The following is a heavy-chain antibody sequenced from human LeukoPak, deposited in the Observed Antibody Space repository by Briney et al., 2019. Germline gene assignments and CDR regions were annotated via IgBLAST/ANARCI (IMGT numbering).Heavy chain of an antibody. CDR3: ARETSLSLRSFDY. CDR2: ISGYNGKT. V-gene: IGHV1-18*01. CDR1: GYTXTSYG. Sequence: ASVKVSCKASGYTXTSYGISWVQQAPGQGLEWMGWISGYNGKTKYAQKLQGRVTMTTDTSTSTAYMELRSLRSEDTAVYYCARETSLSLRSFDYWGQGTLVTVSS. D-gene: IGHD5/OR15-5a*01. J-gene: IGHJ4*02.